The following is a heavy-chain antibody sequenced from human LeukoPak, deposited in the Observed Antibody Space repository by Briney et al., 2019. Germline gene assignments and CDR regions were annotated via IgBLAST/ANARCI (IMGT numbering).Heavy chain of an antibody. D-gene: IGHD3-9*01. V-gene: IGHV4-30-4*08. J-gene: IGHJ5*02. Sequence: SETLSLTCTVSGGSISSGDYYWSWIRQPPGKGLEWIGHIYYSGSTYYNPSLKSRVTISVDTSKNQFSLKLSSVTAADTAVYYCASKGPGYRGWFDPWGQGTLVTVSS. CDR2: IYYSGST. CDR3: ASKGPGYRGWFDP. CDR1: GGSISSGDYY.